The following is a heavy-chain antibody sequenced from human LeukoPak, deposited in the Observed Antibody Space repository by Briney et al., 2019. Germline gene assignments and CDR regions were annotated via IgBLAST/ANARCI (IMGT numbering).Heavy chain of an antibody. J-gene: IGHJ3*02. Sequence: GGSLRLSCAASGFTFSSYTMNWVRQAPGKGLEWVAVISYDGSIKYYADSVKGRFTISRDNSKNTLYLQMNSLRAEDTAVYYCARGVLVAALSYAFDIWGQGTMVTVSS. V-gene: IGHV3-30*04. CDR3: ARGVLVAALSYAFDI. CDR1: GFTFSSYT. D-gene: IGHD2-15*01. CDR2: ISYDGSIK.